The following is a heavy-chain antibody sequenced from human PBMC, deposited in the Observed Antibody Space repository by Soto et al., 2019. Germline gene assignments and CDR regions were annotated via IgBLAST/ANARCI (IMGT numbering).Heavy chain of an antibody. V-gene: IGHV4-31*03. CDR2: LYYSGST. D-gene: IGHD4-17*01. CDR1: GGSISSGGYY. Sequence: QVQLQESGPGLVKPSQTLSLTCTVSGGSISSGGYYWSWIRQHPGKGLEWVGYLYYSGSTYYNPSLKSRITISVDTSKNQFSLKLTSVTAEDTAVYYCARAQGYGDYERYFDYWGQGTLVTVSS. J-gene: IGHJ4*02. CDR3: ARAQGYGDYERYFDY.